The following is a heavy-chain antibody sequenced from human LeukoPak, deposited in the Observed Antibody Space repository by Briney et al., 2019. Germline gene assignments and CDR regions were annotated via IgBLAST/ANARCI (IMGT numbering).Heavy chain of an antibody. D-gene: IGHD6-19*01. CDR2: INQDGSEI. V-gene: IGHV3-7*05. CDR1: GFTFSSYW. Sequence: PGGSLRLSCAASGFTFSSYWMTWVRQAPGKGLEWVANINQDGSEIYYVDSVEGRFSISRDNAKKSLYLQMNSLRAEDTAMYYCARHRLTKAVPGPRKDFDYWGQGTLVTVSS. CDR3: ARHRLTKAVPGPRKDFDY. J-gene: IGHJ4*02.